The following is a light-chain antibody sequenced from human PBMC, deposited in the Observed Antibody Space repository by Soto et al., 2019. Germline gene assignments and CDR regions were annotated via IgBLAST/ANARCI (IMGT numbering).Light chain of an antibody. J-gene: IGKJ1*01. Sequence: EIVMTQSPDILSVSPGERATLSCRASQSVSSNLAWYQQKPGQAPRLLIYGASTRATGVPARFSGSGSGTEFTLTISSLQSEDFAVYYCQQYNNWWAFGQGTKVEIK. CDR2: GAS. V-gene: IGKV3-15*01. CDR3: QQYNNWWA. CDR1: QSVSSN.